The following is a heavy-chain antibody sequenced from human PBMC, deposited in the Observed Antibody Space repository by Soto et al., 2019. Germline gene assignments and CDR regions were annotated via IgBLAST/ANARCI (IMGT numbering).Heavy chain of an antibody. CDR3: ARESGSYYNRFDP. J-gene: IGHJ5*02. Sequence: QVQLQEAGPGLVKPSGTLSLTCAVSGGSISSSNWWSWVRQPPGKGLEWIGEIFHNGNTNYNPSLKSRVTISVDKSKSQFSLKLSSVTVADTAVYYCARESGSYYNRFDPWGQGTMVTVSS. CDR1: GGSISSSNW. D-gene: IGHD1-26*01. V-gene: IGHV4-4*02. CDR2: IFHNGNT.